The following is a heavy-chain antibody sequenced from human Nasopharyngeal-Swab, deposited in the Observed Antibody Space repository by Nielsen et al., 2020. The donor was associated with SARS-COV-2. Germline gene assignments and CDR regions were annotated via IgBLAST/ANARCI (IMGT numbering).Heavy chain of an antibody. CDR1: GGSFSGYY. CDR3: ARSYSSGWGFFDY. CDR2: INHSGST. V-gene: IGHV4-34*01. Sequence: SETLSLTCAVSGGSFSGYYWSWIRQPPGKGLEWIGEINHSGSTNYNPSLKSRVTISVDTSKNQFSLKLSSVTAADTAVYYCARSYSSGWGFFDYWGQGTLVTVSS. D-gene: IGHD6-19*01. J-gene: IGHJ4*02.